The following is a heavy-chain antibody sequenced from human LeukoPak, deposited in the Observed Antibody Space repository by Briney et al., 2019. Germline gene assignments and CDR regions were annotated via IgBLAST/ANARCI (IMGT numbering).Heavy chain of an antibody. CDR3: ARDLPGGAKAFNI. D-gene: IGHD3-16*01. Sequence: GGSLRLSCAASGSSFSGSGMHWVRQSPGKGPEWVAFIRYDESVKSYANSVKGRFTGSRDNSKNTLFLQMNNLRAEDTAVYYCARDLPGGAKAFNIWGLGTMVIVSS. V-gene: IGHV3-30*02. CDR2: IRYDESVK. CDR1: GSSFSGSG. J-gene: IGHJ3*02.